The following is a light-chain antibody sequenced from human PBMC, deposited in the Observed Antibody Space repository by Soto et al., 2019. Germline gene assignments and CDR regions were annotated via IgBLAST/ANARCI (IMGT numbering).Light chain of an antibody. V-gene: IGKV3-11*01. CDR2: DAS. Sequence: EIVLTQSPSTLSLSPGERATLSCRASQTFSTYSAWYQQKPGQAPRLLIHDASNMSTGIAARFSGSRSGTDFTRTISSLAPEEFAVYFCQHSSSSPRTFGQGTKLEIK. CDR1: QTFSTY. CDR3: QHSSSSPRT. J-gene: IGKJ2*01.